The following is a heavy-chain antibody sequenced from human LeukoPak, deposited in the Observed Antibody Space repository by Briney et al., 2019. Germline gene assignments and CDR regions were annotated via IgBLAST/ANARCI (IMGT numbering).Heavy chain of an antibody. CDR1: GFTFSTYV. Sequence: GGSLRLSCAASGFTFSTYVMTWVRQAPGKGLEWVSSISSSSSYIYYADSVKGRFTISRDNARNSLYLQMNSLRAEDTGVYYCAHSSGYAYGLDYWGQGTLVTVSS. D-gene: IGHD5-18*01. V-gene: IGHV3-21*01. CDR2: ISSSSSYI. J-gene: IGHJ4*02. CDR3: AHSSGYAYGLDY.